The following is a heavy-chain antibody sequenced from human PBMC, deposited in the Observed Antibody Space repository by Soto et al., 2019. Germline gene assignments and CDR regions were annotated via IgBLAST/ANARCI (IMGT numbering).Heavy chain of an antibody. CDR2: INHSGST. Sequence: PSETLSLTCAVSGGSFSGYYWSWIRQPPGKGLEWIGEINHSGSTNYNPSLKSRATVPVDTSKNQFSLKLRSVTAADMAVYYCARGPSRYYDSSEYYYWGHGTLGTVCS. CDR1: GGSFSGYY. V-gene: IGHV4-34*01. J-gene: IGHJ4*01. D-gene: IGHD3-22*01. CDR3: ARGPSRYYDSSEYYY.